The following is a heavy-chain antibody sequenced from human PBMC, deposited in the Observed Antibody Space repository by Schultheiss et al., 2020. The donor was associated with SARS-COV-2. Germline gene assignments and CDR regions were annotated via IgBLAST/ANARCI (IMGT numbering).Heavy chain of an antibody. CDR2: ISYDGSNK. V-gene: IGHV3-30*01. CDR1: GFTFSSYA. D-gene: IGHD3-3*01. Sequence: GGSLRLSCAASGFTFSSYAMHWVRQAPGKGLEWVAVISYDGSNKYYADSVKGRFTISRDNSKNTLYLQMNSLRAEDTAVYYCARAYTNNVYYDFWSGYSTIYYYYMDVWGKGTTVTVSS. J-gene: IGHJ6*03. CDR3: ARAYTNNVYYDFWSGYSTIYYYYMDV.